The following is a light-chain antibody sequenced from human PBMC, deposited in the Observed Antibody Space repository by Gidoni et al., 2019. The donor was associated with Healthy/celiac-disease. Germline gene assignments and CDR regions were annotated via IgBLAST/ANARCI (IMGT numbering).Light chain of an antibody. V-gene: IGKV3-15*01. CDR2: GAS. Sequence: EIVMTQSPATLSVSPGERATLSCRASQSVSSNLAWYQQKPGQAPRLLIYGASTRATGIPARFSGSGSGTEFTLTISSLQSEDFAVYYCQQYNNWPPHLTFGGXTKVEIK. J-gene: IGKJ4*01. CDR3: QQYNNWPPHLT. CDR1: QSVSSN.